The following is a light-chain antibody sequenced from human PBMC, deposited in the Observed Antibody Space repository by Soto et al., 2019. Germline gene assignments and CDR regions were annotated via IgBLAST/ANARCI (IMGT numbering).Light chain of an antibody. Sequence: EIVLTQSPGTLSLSPGERATLSCRASESVNSRYLAWYQQKPGQAPRLLIYGASSRATGIPDRFSGSGSGTDFTLTIRRLEPEDFAVYYCQQYGSSQYTFGQGTKLEIK. V-gene: IGKV3-20*01. J-gene: IGKJ2*01. CDR2: GAS. CDR3: QQYGSSQYT. CDR1: ESVNSRY.